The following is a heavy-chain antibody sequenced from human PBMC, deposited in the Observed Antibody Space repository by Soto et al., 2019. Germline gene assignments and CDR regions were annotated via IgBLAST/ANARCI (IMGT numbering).Heavy chain of an antibody. CDR2: IYPGDSDT. V-gene: IGHV5-51*01. Sequence: GESLKISCKTSGYIFTSYWIVWVRQMPGKGLEWMGIIYPGDSDTKYSPSFQGQVTISADRSTTTAYLQWSSLKASDTAIYYCARQGNIAAFGVQYWGQGTLVTVSS. CDR1: GYIFTSYW. CDR3: ARQGNIAAFGVQY. J-gene: IGHJ4*02. D-gene: IGHD6-13*01.